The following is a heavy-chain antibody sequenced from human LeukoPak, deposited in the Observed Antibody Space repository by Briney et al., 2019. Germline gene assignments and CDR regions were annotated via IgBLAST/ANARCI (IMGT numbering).Heavy chain of an antibody. V-gene: IGHV4-34*01. Sequence: SETLSLTCTVSGGSISSYYWSWIRQPPGKGLEWIGEINHSGSTNYNPSLKSRVTISVDTSKNQFSLKLSSVTAANTAVYYCARVRAAAIIYYYYYYMDVWGKGTTVTVSS. CDR2: INHSGST. D-gene: IGHD2-2*01. J-gene: IGHJ6*03. CDR1: GGSISSYY. CDR3: ARVRAAAIIYYYYYYMDV.